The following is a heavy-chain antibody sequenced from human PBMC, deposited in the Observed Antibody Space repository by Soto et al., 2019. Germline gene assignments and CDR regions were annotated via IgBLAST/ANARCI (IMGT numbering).Heavy chain of an antibody. V-gene: IGHV3-48*02. CDR3: ARDDIVVVPAAPPVYYYYYGMDV. CDR1: GFTFSSYS. D-gene: IGHD2-2*01. J-gene: IGHJ6*02. CDR2: ISSSSSTI. Sequence: GGSLRLSCAASGFTFSSYSMNWVRQAPGKGLEWVSYISSSSSTIYYADSVKGRFTISRDNAKNSLYLQMNSLRDEDTAGYYCARDDIVVVPAAPPVYYYYYGMDVWGQGTTVTVSS.